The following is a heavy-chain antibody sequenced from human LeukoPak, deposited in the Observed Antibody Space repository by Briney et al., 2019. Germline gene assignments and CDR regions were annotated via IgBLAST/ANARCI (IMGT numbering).Heavy chain of an antibody. Sequence: PSQTLSLTCTVSGVSISSGSYYWSWIRQPAGKGLGWIGRIYTSGSTNYNPSLKSRVTMSVDTSKNQFSLKLSSVTAADTAVYYCARDRGVYGGGTSGWFDPWGQGTLVTVSS. CDR3: ARDRGVYGGGTSGWFDP. CDR2: IYTSGST. J-gene: IGHJ5*02. D-gene: IGHD4-23*01. CDR1: GVSISSGSYY. V-gene: IGHV4-61*02.